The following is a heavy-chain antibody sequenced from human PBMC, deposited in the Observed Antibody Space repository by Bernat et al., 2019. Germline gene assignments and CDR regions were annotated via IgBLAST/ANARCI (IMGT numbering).Heavy chain of an antibody. CDR1: GFTFSGYY. CDR3: VRDISTPGDPYYCGY. CDR2: ISGGSSDT. D-gene: IGHD2-21*02. V-gene: IGHV3-11*05. J-gene: IGHJ4*02. Sequence: QVQLVESGGDLVNPGGSLRLSCAASGFTFSGYYMSWIRQAPGKGLEWLSYISGGSSDTNYADSVKGRFTVSRDNAKSSLYLEMNSLRAEDTAGYYCVRDISTPGDPYYCGYWGRGTLVTVSS.